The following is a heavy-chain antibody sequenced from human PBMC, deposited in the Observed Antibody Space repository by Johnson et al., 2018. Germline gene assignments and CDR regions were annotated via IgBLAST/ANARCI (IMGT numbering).Heavy chain of an antibody. CDR2: IYYSGRT. Sequence: QVQLQESGPGLVKPSETLSLTCTVSGGSISSYYWRWIRQPPGKGLEWIGSIYYSGRTTYNPSPRSRVTISVDTSKNNFSLKLNSVTAADTAVYYCARALGFGDLHYYMDFWGKGTTVTVSS. CDR3: ARALGFGDLHYYMDF. J-gene: IGHJ6*03. V-gene: IGHV4-59*01. CDR1: GGSISSYY. D-gene: IGHD3-10*01.